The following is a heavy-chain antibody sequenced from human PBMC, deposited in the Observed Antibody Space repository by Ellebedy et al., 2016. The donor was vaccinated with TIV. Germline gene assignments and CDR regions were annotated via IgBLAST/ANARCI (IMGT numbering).Heavy chain of an antibody. V-gene: IGHV4-38-2*02. J-gene: IGHJ5*02. CDR3: ARDAMSYRFDP. CDR2: IYHSGSI. D-gene: IGHD5/OR15-5a*01. Sequence: MPSETLSLTCTVSGYSISSGYYWVWIRQPPGKGLEWIGSIYHSGSIYYNPSLKSRVTISVDTSEHHFSLKLSSVTAADTAVYYCARDAMSYRFDPWGQGTLVTVSS. CDR1: GYSISSGYY.